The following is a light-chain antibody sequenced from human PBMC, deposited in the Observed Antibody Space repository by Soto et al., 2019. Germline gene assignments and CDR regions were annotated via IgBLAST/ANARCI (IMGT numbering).Light chain of an antibody. CDR2: DAS. CDR1: QSVSSY. V-gene: IGKV3-11*01. J-gene: IGKJ2*01. Sequence: EIVLTQSPATLSLSPGERATLSCRASQSVSSYLAWYQQKPGQAPRLLIYDASNRATGIPARFSGSGSGTDFTLTLSSLEPEDFAVYYCQQRSNWPPYTFGQGNKLEIK. CDR3: QQRSNWPPYT.